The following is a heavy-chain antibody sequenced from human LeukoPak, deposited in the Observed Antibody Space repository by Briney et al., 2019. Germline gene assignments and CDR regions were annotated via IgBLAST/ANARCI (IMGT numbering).Heavy chain of an antibody. CDR1: GYTFTSYG. V-gene: IGHV1-18*01. D-gene: IGHD6-19*01. CDR2: VSAYNGNT. CDR3: ARDLGRIAVAGTVY. Sequence: ASVKVSCKASGYTFTSYGISWVRQAPGQGLEWMGWVSAYNGNTDYAQKLQGRVTMTTDTSTSTAYMELRSLRSDDTAVYYCARDLGRIAVAGTVYWGQGTLVTVSS. J-gene: IGHJ4*02.